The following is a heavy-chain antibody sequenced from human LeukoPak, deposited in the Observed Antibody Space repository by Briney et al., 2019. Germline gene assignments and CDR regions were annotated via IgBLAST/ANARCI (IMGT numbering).Heavy chain of an antibody. CDR3: TTASAVAY. Sequence: GGSLRLSCAASGFTVSSNYMSWVRQAPGKGLEWVSIIYSGGSTFYADSVKGRFTISRDNSKNTLYLQMNSLKTEDTAVYYCTTASAVAYWGQGTLVTVSS. CDR2: IYSGGST. J-gene: IGHJ4*02. CDR1: GFTVSSNY. V-gene: IGHV3-53*01.